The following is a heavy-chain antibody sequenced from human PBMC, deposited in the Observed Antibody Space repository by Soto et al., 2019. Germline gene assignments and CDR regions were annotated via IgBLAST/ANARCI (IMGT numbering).Heavy chain of an antibody. CDR2: ISGSGGST. CDR1: GFTFSSYA. J-gene: IGHJ5*02. D-gene: IGHD6-19*01. Sequence: PVGSLRLSCAASGFTFSSYAMSWVRQAPGKGLEWVSAISGSGGSTYYADSVKGRFTISRDNSKNTLYLQMNSLRAEDTAVYYCAKAPIAVAGPNWFDPWGQGTLVTVSS. V-gene: IGHV3-23*01. CDR3: AKAPIAVAGPNWFDP.